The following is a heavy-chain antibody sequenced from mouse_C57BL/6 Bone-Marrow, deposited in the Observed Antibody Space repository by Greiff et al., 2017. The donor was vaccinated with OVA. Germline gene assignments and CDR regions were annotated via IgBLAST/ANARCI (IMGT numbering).Heavy chain of an antibody. J-gene: IGHJ4*01. CDR3: ASTVVAPNYAVDC. CDR1: GYTFTSYW. V-gene: IGHV1-64*01. CDR2: IPPNSGST. Sequence: VQLQQPGAELVKPGASVKLSCKASGYTFTSYWMHWVKQRPGQGLEWIGMIPPNSGSTNYNEPLKSKATLTVDKSSSTAYMQLSSLTSEDSAVYYCASTVVAPNYAVDCWGQGTSVTVSA. D-gene: IGHD1-1*01.